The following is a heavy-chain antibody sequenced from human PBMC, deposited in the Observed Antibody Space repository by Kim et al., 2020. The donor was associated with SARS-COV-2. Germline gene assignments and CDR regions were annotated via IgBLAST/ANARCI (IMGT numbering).Heavy chain of an antibody. D-gene: IGHD4-17*01. CDR3: AKDRLTAYGPFDY. CDR2: ISGSGGST. Sequence: GGSLRLSCAASGFTFSSYAMSWVRQAPGKGLEWVSGISGSGGSTYYADSVKGRFSISRDDSKNTLYLHMNSLRADDTAVYYCAKDRLTAYGPFDYWGQGTLVTVSS. V-gene: IGHV3-23*01. J-gene: IGHJ4*02. CDR1: GFTFSSYA.